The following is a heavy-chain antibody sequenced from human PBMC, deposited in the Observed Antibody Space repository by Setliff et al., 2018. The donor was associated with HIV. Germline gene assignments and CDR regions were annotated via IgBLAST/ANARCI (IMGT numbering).Heavy chain of an antibody. V-gene: IGHV4-39*07. CDR1: GGSIRSSSFY. CDR2: IYYSGST. Sequence: SETLSLTCTVSGGSIRSSSFYWGWIRQPPGKGLEWIGSIYYSGSTNYNPSLKSRVTISVDTSKNQYSLKLSSVTAADTAVYYCARERPSYCGGDCYGSAFDIWGQGTMGTVSS. J-gene: IGHJ3*02. CDR3: ARERPSYCGGDCYGSAFDI. D-gene: IGHD2-21*02.